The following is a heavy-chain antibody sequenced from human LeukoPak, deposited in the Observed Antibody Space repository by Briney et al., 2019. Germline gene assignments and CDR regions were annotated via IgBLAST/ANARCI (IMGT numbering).Heavy chain of an antibody. V-gene: IGHV4-59*01. Sequence: SETLSLTCTVSGGSISSYYWSWIRQPPGKGLEWIGYIYYSGSTNYNPSLKSRVTISVDTSKNQFSLKLSSVTAADTAVYYCARQAYCSGDCYSDYWGQGTLVTVSS. CDR3: ARQAYCSGDCYSDY. D-gene: IGHD2-21*02. CDR1: GGSISSYY. CDR2: IYYSGST. J-gene: IGHJ4*02.